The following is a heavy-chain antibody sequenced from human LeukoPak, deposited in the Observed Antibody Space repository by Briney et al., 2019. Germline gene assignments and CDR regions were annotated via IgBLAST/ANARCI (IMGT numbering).Heavy chain of an antibody. CDR3: ARGFSNYDFWSGRITQFDP. CDR2: IYYSGST. V-gene: IGHV4-30-4*08. J-gene: IGHJ5*02. CDR1: GGSISSGGYY. D-gene: IGHD3-3*01. Sequence: SQTLSLTCTVSGGSISSGGYYWSWIRQHPGKGLEWIGYIYYSGSTYYNPSLKSRVTISVDTSKNQFSLKLSSVTAADTAVYYCARGFSNYDFWSGRITQFDPWGQGTLVTVSS.